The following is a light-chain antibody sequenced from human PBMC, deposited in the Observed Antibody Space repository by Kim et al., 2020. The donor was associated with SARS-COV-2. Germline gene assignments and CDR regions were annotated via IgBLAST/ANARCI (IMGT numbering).Light chain of an antibody. V-gene: IGKV3-15*01. Sequence: VSPGERVTLSCRSTTRVNDNLAWYQQKPGQPPRLLVYGGSVTPTYIPARFSGSGSKTEYTLTVTSLQSEDFAIYYCQQYDEWPWTFGQGTKVDIK. J-gene: IGKJ1*01. CDR3: QQYDEWPWT. CDR2: GGS. CDR1: TRVNDN.